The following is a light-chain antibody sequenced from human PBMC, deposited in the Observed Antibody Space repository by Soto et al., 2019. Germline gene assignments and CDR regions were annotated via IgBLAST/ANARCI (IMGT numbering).Light chain of an antibody. Sequence: EIVMTQSPATLSVSPGERASLSCRASQSVSSNLAWYQQKPGQAPRLLIYGASRRATDIPDRFSGSGSGIDFTLTISRLEPEDFAVYYCQQYGSSPWTFGQGTKGDIK. V-gene: IGKV3-20*01. CDR3: QQYGSSPWT. J-gene: IGKJ1*01. CDR2: GAS. CDR1: QSVSSN.